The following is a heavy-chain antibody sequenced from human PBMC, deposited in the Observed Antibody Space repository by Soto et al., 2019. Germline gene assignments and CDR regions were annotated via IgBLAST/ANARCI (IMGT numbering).Heavy chain of an antibody. J-gene: IGHJ6*03. CDR3: AKEAGSGYGLTYYYYYMDV. CDR1: GFTFSSYG. D-gene: IGHD5-12*01. V-gene: IGHV3-30*18. CDR2: ISYDGSNK. Sequence: GGSLRLSCAASGFTFSSYGMHWVRQAPGKGLEWVAVISYDGSNKYYADSVKGRFTISRDNSKNTLYLQMNSLRAEDTAVYYCAKEAGSGYGLTYYYYYMDVWGKGTTVTVSS.